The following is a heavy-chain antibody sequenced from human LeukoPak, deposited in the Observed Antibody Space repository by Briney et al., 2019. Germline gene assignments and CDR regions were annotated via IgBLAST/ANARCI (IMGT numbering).Heavy chain of an antibody. V-gene: IGHV3-30*19. CDR3: ARDQGIQLWQPAWGRFDY. CDR1: GFTFSSYG. Sequence: GGSLRLSCAASGFTFSSYGMHWVRQAPGKGLEWVAVISYDGSNKYYADSVKGRFTISRDNSKNTLYLQMNSLRAEDTAVYYCARDQGIQLWQPAWGRFDYWGQGTLVTVSS. CDR2: ISYDGSNK. J-gene: IGHJ4*02. D-gene: IGHD5-18*01.